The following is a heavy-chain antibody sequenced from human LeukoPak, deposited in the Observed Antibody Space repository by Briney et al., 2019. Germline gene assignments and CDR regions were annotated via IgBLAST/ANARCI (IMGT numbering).Heavy chain of an antibody. CDR1: GFTFSSYA. CDR2: ISGSGGST. J-gene: IGHJ4*02. Sequence: HPGGSLRLSCAASGFTFSSYAMSWVRQAPGKGLEWASAISGSGGSTYYADSVKGRFTISRDNSKNTLYLQMNSLRAEDTAVYYCAKDISQWLRVPNFDYWGQGTLVTVSS. CDR3: AKDISQWLRVPNFDY. D-gene: IGHD5-12*01. V-gene: IGHV3-23*01.